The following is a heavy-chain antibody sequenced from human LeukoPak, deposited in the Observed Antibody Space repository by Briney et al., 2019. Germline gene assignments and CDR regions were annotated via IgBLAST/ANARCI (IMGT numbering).Heavy chain of an antibody. Sequence: GGSLRLSCAASGFTFSSYWMHWVRQAPGKGLVWVSRINIDGSSTSYADSVRGRFTISRDNAKNTLYLQMNSLRAEDTAVYYCARDRGHKVVAATLSYYYGMDVWGQGTTVTVSS. CDR3: ARDRGHKVVAATLSYYYGMDV. CDR1: GFTFSSYW. CDR2: INIDGSST. V-gene: IGHV3-74*01. J-gene: IGHJ6*02. D-gene: IGHD2-15*01.